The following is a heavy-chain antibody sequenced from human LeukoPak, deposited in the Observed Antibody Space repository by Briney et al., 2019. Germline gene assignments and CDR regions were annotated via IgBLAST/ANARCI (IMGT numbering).Heavy chain of an antibody. J-gene: IGHJ4*02. CDR1: GGSISSSSYY. CDR3: ARHVDTAMVYFDY. D-gene: IGHD5-18*01. Sequence: SETLSLTCTVSGGSISSSSYYWGWIRQPPGKGLEWIGSIYYSGSTYYNPSLKSRVTISVDTSKNQSSLKLSSVTAADTAVYYCARHVDTAMVYFDYWGQGTLVTVSS. CDR2: IYYSGST. V-gene: IGHV4-39*01.